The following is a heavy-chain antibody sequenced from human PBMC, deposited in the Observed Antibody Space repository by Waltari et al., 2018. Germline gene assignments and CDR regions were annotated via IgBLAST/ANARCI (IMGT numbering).Heavy chain of an antibody. CDR1: GYTFSNYG. V-gene: IGHV1-18*01. CDR3: ARCKDYGDYDY. J-gene: IGHJ4*02. D-gene: IGHD4-17*01. CDR2: ISGYNGDT. Sequence: QVQLVQSGAEVKKPGASVKVSCKASGYTFSNYGISLVRQAPGQGLEWMGWISGYNGDTNYAQKRQGRVTMTTDTSTRTAYMELRSLRSDDTALYYCARCKDYGDYDYWCQGTLVTVSS.